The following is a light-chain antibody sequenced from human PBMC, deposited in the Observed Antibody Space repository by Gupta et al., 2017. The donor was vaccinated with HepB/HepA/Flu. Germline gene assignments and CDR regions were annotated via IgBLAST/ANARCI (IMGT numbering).Light chain of an antibody. Sequence: SYELTQPPSVSVSPGLTASITCSGDKLGEKYACWYQQKPGQSPVLVIYEDTKRPSGIPERFSGSNSGNTATTNISGTQAMDDADYYCPASDSNTLVFGGGTKLTVL. V-gene: IGLV3-1*01. J-gene: IGLJ2*01. CDR1: KLGEKY. CDR3: PASDSNTLV. CDR2: EDT.